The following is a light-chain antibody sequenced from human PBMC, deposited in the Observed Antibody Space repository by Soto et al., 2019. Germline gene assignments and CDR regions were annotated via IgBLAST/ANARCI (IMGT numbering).Light chain of an antibody. CDR3: QQSFSSPLT. V-gene: IGKV1-39*01. CDR1: QNIKKY. J-gene: IGKJ4*01. CDR2: TAS. Sequence: DIQITQSPSSLSAPVGDRVTITCRASQNIKKYLNWYQQKPGKAPKLLIYTASSFQVAFSSRFSGSGSGTDFTLTISSLQPEDIATYYCQQSFSSPLTFGGGTRVEIK.